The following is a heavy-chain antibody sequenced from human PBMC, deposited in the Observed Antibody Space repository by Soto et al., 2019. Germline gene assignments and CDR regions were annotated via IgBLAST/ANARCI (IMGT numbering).Heavy chain of an antibody. V-gene: IGHV4-28*01. CDR1: GYSISSSNW. CDR3: ARREIQGPIDY. J-gene: IGHJ4*02. CDR2: IYYSGTT. D-gene: IGHD1-26*01. Sequence: QVQLQESGPGLVKPSDTLSLTCAVSGYSISSSNWWGWIRQPPGKGLEWIGYIYYSGTTYYNPSLNSRVPMSVDTSKNLSSLKLTSVTAVDTAVYYCARREIQGPIDYWGQGTLVTVSS.